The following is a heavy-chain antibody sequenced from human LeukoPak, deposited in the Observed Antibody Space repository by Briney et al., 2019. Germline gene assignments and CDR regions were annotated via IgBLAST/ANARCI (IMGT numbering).Heavy chain of an antibody. CDR2: INHSGST. D-gene: IGHD1-26*01. CDR3: ARDPIRERAFDI. Sequence: PSETLSLTCAVYGGSFSGYYWSWIRQPPGKGLEWIGEINHSGSTNYNPSLKSRVTISVDTSKNQFSLKLSSVTAADTAVYYCARDPIRERAFDIWGQGTMVTVSS. V-gene: IGHV4-34*01. CDR1: GGSFSGYY. J-gene: IGHJ3*02.